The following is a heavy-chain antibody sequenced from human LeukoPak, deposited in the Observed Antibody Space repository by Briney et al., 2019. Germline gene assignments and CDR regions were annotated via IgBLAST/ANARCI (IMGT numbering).Heavy chain of an antibody. CDR2: IYYSGST. J-gene: IGHJ4*02. Sequence: TSETLSLTCTVSGGSISSYYWSWIRQPPGKGLEWIGYIYYSGSTNYNPSLKSRVTISVDTSKNQFSLKLSSVTAADTAVYYCARVNTDDSSGYTPLLDYWGQGTLVTVSS. CDR1: GGSISSYY. D-gene: IGHD3-22*01. V-gene: IGHV4-59*01. CDR3: ARVNTDDSSGYTPLLDY.